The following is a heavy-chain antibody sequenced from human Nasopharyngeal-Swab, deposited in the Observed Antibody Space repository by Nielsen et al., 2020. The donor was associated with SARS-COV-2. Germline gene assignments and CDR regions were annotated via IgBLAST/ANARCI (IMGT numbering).Heavy chain of an antibody. D-gene: IGHD6-19*01. CDR2: IYYSGST. V-gene: IGHV4-39*02. J-gene: IGHJ4*02. CDR3: ARERLAVAGSFDY. Sequence: SETLSLTCTVSGGSISSSSYYWGWIRQPPGKGLEWIGSIYYSGSTYYNPSLKSRVTISVDTSKNQFSLKLRSVTAADTAVYYCARERLAVAGSFDYWGQGTLVTVSS. CDR1: GGSISSSSYY.